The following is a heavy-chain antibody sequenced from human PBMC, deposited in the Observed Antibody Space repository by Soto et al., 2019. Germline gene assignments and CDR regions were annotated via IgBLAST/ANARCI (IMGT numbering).Heavy chain of an antibody. CDR3: AHSVVAGLGYYFDY. CDR2: IYWDDDK. CDR1: GFSLSSTRVA. J-gene: IGHJ4*02. Sequence: QITLKESGPTLVKPTQTLTLTCTFSGFSLSSTRVAVGWIRQPPGKALEWLALIYWDDDKRYSPFLKSRLTIPKDTSKHQVVLTMTNMDPVDTATYYCAHSVVAGLGYYFDYWGQGTLVTVSS. V-gene: IGHV2-5*02. D-gene: IGHD6-19*01.